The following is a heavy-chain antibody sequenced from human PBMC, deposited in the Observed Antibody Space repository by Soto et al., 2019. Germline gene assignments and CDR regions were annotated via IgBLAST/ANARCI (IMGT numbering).Heavy chain of an antibody. CDR2: ISSTTNYI. CDR1: GLTFSTTW. V-gene: IGHV3-21*06. Sequence: GGSLRLSCAVSGLTFSTTWMNWVRQAPGKGLEWVSSISSTTNYIYYGDSMKGRFTISRDNAKNSLYLEMNSLRAEDTAVYYCARESEDLTSNFDYWGQGTLVTVSS. CDR3: ARESEDLTSNFDY. J-gene: IGHJ4*02.